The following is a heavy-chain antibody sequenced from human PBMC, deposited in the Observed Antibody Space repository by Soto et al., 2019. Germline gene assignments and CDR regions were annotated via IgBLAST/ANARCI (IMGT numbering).Heavy chain of an antibody. V-gene: IGHV4-59*01. CDR3: ARDLYGDFYMDV. D-gene: IGHD4-17*01. CDR1: GGSISSYY. J-gene: IGHJ6*03. Sequence: SETLSLTCTVSGGSISSYYWSWIRQPPGKGLEWIGYIYYSGSTNYNPSLKSRVNISVDTSKNQFSLKLSSETAADTAVYYCARDLYGDFYMDVWGKGTTVTVSS. CDR2: IYYSGST.